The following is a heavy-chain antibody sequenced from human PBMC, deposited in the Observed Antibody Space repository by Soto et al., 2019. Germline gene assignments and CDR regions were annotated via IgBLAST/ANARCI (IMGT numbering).Heavy chain of an antibody. CDR3: ARDWATYYYDSSGYSPLDV. D-gene: IGHD3-22*01. CDR2: ISGNGIAT. CDR1: GFIFSDHA. V-gene: IGHV3-23*01. Sequence: GGSLRLSCEASGFIFSDHAMSWVRQAPGKGLEWVSAISGNGIATYYADSVKGRFTISRDNSKNTLYLQVDSLTGADTAVYYCARDWATYYYDSSGYSPLDVWGQGTTVTVSS. J-gene: IGHJ6*02.